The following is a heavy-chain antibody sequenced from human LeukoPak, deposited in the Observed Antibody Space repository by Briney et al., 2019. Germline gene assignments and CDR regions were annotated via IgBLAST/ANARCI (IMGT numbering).Heavy chain of an antibody. V-gene: IGHV4-4*07. CDR1: GGTFSSYY. CDR3: ARVEYYDDSSGYYYNWFDS. CDR2: IYTSRST. Sequence: PSETLSLTCTASGGTFSSYYWSWIRQPPGKGLEWIGRIYTSRSTNYNPYLKTRVTMSVDTSKNQFSLKLSSVTAADTAVYYCARVEYYDDSSGYYYNWFDSWGQGTLVTVSS. J-gene: IGHJ5*01. D-gene: IGHD3-22*01.